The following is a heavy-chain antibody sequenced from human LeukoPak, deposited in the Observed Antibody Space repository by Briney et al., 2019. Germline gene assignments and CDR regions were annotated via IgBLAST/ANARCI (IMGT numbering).Heavy chain of an antibody. J-gene: IGHJ4*02. Sequence: ASVKVSCKSSGYTFTIYDINWVRQATGQGLEWMGWMNPNSGNTGYAQKFQGRVTMTSNTSISTNYMELSSLRSEDTAVYYCARVLRGAAAGTFDYWGQGTLVTVSS. CDR3: ARVLRGAAAGTFDY. CDR2: MNPNSGNT. V-gene: IGHV1-8*01. D-gene: IGHD6-13*01. CDR1: GYTFTIYD.